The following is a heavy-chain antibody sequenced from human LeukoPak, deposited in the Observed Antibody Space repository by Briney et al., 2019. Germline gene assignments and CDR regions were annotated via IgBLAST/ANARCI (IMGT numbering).Heavy chain of an antibody. D-gene: IGHD3-22*01. CDR3: ARVMDYYDGTGYPPPAAADY. Sequence: SETLSLTCTVSGYSISSGDYWGWIRQPPGKGLEWIGSIYHSGRTYYNPSLKSRVTISVDTSKNQVSLILTSVTAADTAVYYCARVMDYYDGTGYPPPAAADYWGQGTLVTVSS. J-gene: IGHJ4*02. V-gene: IGHV4-38-2*02. CDR2: IYHSGRT. CDR1: GYSISSGDY.